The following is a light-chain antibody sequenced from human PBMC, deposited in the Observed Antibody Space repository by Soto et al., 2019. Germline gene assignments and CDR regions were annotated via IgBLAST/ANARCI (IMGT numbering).Light chain of an antibody. CDR1: QSISNW. Sequence: DIQMTQSPSTLSASVGDRVTITCRASQSISNWLAWYQQRPGKAPKLLIFDASSLESGVLSRFSGSGSGTEFTLTISSLQPDDFATYYCQQYNTYSKTFGQGTKVDIK. V-gene: IGKV1-5*01. CDR2: DAS. J-gene: IGKJ1*01. CDR3: QQYNTYSKT.